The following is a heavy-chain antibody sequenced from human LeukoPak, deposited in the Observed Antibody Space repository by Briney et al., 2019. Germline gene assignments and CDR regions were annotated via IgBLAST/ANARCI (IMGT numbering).Heavy chain of an antibody. Sequence: SVKVSCKASGGTFSIYAISWVRQAPGQGLEWMGGVIPIFGTANYSQKFQGRVTITADESTSTAYKELSSLRSEDTAVYYCARAAMTTVTWSWFDPWGQGTLVTVSS. CDR1: GGTFSIYA. J-gene: IGHJ5*02. CDR3: ARAAMTTVTWSWFDP. CDR2: VIPIFGTA. V-gene: IGHV1-69*01. D-gene: IGHD4-17*01.